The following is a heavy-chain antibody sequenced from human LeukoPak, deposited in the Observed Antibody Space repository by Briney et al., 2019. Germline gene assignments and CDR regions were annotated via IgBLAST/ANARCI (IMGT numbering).Heavy chain of an antibody. CDR3: TTVRCASTSCYRAS. D-gene: IGHD2-2*01. CDR1: GFTFSNAW. V-gene: IGHV3-15*01. Sequence: GGSLRLSCVASGFTFSNAWMSWVSQPPGKGLEWVGCIKSESDGGTTNYAEPVKGRFTISRDDSKNTLFLQMNSVQMEDTAVYYCTTVRCASTSCYRASWGRGTLVTVSS. CDR2: IKSESDGGTT. J-gene: IGHJ5*02.